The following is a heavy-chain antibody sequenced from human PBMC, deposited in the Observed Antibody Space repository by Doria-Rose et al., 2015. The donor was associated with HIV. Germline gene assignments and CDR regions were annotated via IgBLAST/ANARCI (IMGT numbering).Heavy chain of an antibody. CDR2: IFSADER. Sequence: QVTLKESGPVLVKPTETLTLTCTVSGVSLSSPGMGVSWIRQPPGKALEWLANIFSADERSYKTSLKSRLTISRGTSKSQVVLTMTDMDPVDTATYYCARIKSSRWYHKYYFDFWGQGTLVIVSA. D-gene: IGHD6-13*01. V-gene: IGHV2-26*01. J-gene: IGHJ4*02. CDR1: GVSLSSPGMG. CDR3: ARIKSSRWYHKYYFDF.